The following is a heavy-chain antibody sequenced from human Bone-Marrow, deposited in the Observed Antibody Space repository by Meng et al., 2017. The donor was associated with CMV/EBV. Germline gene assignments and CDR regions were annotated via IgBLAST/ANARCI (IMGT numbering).Heavy chain of an antibody. CDR1: GFTFTSSA. D-gene: IGHD3-3*01. Sequence: SVKVSCKASGFTFTSSAVQWVRQARRQRLEWIGWIVVGSGNTNYAQKFQERVTITRDMSTSTAYMELSSLRSEDTAVYYCAADSRFWSGYYHAFDIWGQGTMVTVSS. CDR2: IVVGSGNT. J-gene: IGHJ3*02. CDR3: AADSRFWSGYYHAFDI. V-gene: IGHV1-58*01.